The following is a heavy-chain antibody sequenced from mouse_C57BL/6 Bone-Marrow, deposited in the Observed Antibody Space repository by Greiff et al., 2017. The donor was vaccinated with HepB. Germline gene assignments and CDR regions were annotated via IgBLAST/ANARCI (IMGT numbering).Heavy chain of an antibody. Sequence: QVQLQQPGAELVKPGASVKMSCKASGYTFTSYWITWVKQRPGQGLEWIGDIYPGSGSTNYNEKFKSKATLTVDTSSSTAYMQLSSLTSEDSAVYYCARGYYSNYVRYFDVWGTGTTVTVSS. CDR1: GYTFTSYW. D-gene: IGHD2-5*01. CDR3: ARGYYSNYVRYFDV. CDR2: IYPGSGST. V-gene: IGHV1-55*01. J-gene: IGHJ1*03.